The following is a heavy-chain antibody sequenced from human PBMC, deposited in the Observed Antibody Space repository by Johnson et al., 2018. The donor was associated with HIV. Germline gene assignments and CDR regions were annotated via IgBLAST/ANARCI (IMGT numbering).Heavy chain of an antibody. CDR2: IWYDGSNK. V-gene: IGHV3-33*08. D-gene: IGHD5-24*01. CDR3: ARDYNVVFDV. CDR1: GFSFSTYA. J-gene: IGHJ3*01. Sequence: QVQLVESGGGLVQPGGSLRLSCAASGFSFSTYAMHWVRQAPGKGLEWVALIWYDGSNKNYADSVKGRFTISRDNSKNTMSLQMNSLRAEDTAIYYCARDYNVVFDVWGQGTLVTVSS.